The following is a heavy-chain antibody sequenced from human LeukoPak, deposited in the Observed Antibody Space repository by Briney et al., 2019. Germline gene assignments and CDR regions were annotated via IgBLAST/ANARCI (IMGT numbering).Heavy chain of an antibody. CDR2: INWNGGST. J-gene: IGHJ4*02. CDR3: ARVLRFRGFDY. V-gene: IGHV3-20*03. Sequence: WIRQPPGKGLEWVSGINWNGGSTGYADSVKGRFTISRDNAKNSLYLQMNSLRAEDTALYYCARVLRFRGFDYWGQGTLVTVSS. D-gene: IGHD3-10*01.